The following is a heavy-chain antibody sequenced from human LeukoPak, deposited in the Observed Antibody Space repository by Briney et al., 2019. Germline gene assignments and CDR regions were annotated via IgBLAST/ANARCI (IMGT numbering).Heavy chain of an antibody. CDR3: ARVKQGELLCDY. CDR1: GYIFTSYW. D-gene: IGHD3-10*01. CDR2: IYPGDSDT. J-gene: IGHJ4*02. V-gene: IGHV5-51*01. Sequence: HGESLKISCNCSGYIFTSYWICWVRQMPGKGLEWMGIIYPGDSDTRYSPSFQGQVTLSAAKSISPAYLQWSSLKASDPAMYYRARVKQGELLCDYWGQGTLVTVSS.